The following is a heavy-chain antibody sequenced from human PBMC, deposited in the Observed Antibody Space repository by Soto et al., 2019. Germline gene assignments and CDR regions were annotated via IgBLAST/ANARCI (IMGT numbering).Heavy chain of an antibody. CDR1: GFTLGNYA. CDR3: AKSSGYRGFHDGPDSKWFDY. CDR2: VTTRGAST. Sequence: EVQLLESGGTLVQPGGSLRLSWVAFGFTLGNYAMTWVRQAPGKGREWVSTVTTRGASTYYADSVKGRFAISRDESMNTLYLQMNSLRADDTAVYYCAKSSGYRGFHDGPDSKWFDYWGQGTLVTVSS. D-gene: IGHD5-12*01. V-gene: IGHV3-23*01. J-gene: IGHJ4*02.